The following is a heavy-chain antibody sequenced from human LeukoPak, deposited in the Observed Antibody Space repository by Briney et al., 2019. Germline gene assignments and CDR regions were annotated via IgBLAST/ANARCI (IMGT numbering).Heavy chain of an antibody. CDR1: GFAFSTYW. J-gene: IGHJ4*02. D-gene: IGHD3-16*01. V-gene: IGHV3-7*01. Sequence: QSGGSLRLSCAASGFAFSTYWMSWVRQAPGKGLEWVANIKQDGSEKYYLDSVKGRFTISRDNAKNSLYLQMNSLRTEDTAVYYCATSTRGRWSYFDYWGQGTLVTVSS. CDR2: IKQDGSEK. CDR3: ATSTRGRWSYFDY.